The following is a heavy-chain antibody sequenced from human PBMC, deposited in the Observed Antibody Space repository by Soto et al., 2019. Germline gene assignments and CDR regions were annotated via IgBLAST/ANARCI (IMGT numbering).Heavy chain of an antibody. V-gene: IGHV1-2*02. J-gene: IGHJ5*02. CDR1: GYTFTGYY. CDR2: INPKSGGT. D-gene: IGHD3-22*01. CDR3: ARSLSPTDLNYSDSSDYYNWFEP. Sequence: VASVKVSCKASGYTFTGYYLHWVLQAPGQGLEWMGWINPKSGGTKYAQNFQGRVTMTRDTSISTAYMDLSRLRSDDTAVYYCARSLSPTDLNYSDSSDYYNWFEPWGQGTLVSVSS.